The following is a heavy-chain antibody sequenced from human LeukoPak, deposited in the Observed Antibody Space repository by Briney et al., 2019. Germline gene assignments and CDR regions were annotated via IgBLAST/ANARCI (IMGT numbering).Heavy chain of an antibody. CDR1: GGSFSGYY. CDR3: ARGRQRITMVRGVMKYFDY. V-gene: IGHV4-34*01. CDR2: INHSGST. J-gene: IGHJ4*02. D-gene: IGHD3-10*01. Sequence: SETLSLTCAVYGGSFSGYYWSWIRQPPGKGLEWIGEINHSGSTNYNPSLKSRVTISVDTSKNQFSLKLSSVTAADTAVYYCARGRQRITMVRGVMKYFDYWGQRTLVTVSS.